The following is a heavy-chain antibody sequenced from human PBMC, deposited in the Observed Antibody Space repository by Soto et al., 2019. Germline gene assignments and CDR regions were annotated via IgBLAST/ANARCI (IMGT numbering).Heavy chain of an antibody. CDR1: GGSISSYY. CDR2: IYYSGST. Sequence: SSETLSLTCTVSGGSISSYYWSLIRQPPGKGLEWIGYIYYSGSTNYNPSLKSRVTISVDTSKNQFSLKLSSVTAADTAVYYCARVSSWYASTPAIDYWGQGTLVTVSS. V-gene: IGHV4-59*01. J-gene: IGHJ4*02. CDR3: ARVSSWYASTPAIDY. D-gene: IGHD6-13*01.